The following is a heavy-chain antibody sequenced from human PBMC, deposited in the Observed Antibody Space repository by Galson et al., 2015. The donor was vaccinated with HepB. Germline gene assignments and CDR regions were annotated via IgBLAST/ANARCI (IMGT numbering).Heavy chain of an antibody. CDR3: AKLRGSGYANSPDY. J-gene: IGHJ4*02. Sequence: SLRLSCAASGFTFNSYGMIWVRQAPGKGLEWVSGLSGSAGSTYYADSVKGRFTISRDNSKDTLYLQMNSLRAEDTAVYYCAKLRGSGYANSPDYWGQGTLVTVSS. CDR1: GFTFNSYG. D-gene: IGHD5-12*01. CDR2: LSGSAGST. V-gene: IGHV3-23*01.